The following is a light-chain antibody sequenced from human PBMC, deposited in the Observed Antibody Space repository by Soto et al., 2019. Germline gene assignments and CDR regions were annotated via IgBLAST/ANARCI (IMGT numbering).Light chain of an antibody. CDR1: PSVSSGR. CDR2: GAS. J-gene: IGKJ4*01. Sequence: EIVLTQSPGTLSLFLGERATLSCRASPSVSSGRLAWYQQRPGQAPRLLIYGASNRATGISDRFSGSGSGTDFTLTISRLEPEDFAVYYCQQYDSSLFFGGGTKVEIK. V-gene: IGKV3-20*01. CDR3: QQYDSSLF.